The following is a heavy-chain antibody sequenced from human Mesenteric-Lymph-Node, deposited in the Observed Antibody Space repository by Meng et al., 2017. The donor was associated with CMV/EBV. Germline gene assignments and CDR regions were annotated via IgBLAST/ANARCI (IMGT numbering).Heavy chain of an antibody. CDR1: GFTVSSNY. J-gene: IGHJ6*02. CDR3: ARDSLFNYYYGMDV. CDR2: IYSGGST. V-gene: IGHV3-53*01. Sequence: GESLKISCAASGFTVSSNYMSWVRQAPGKGLEWVSVIYSGGSTYYADSVKGRFTISRDNSKNTLYLQMNSLRAEDTAVYYCARDSLFNYYYGMDVWGQGTTVTVSS.